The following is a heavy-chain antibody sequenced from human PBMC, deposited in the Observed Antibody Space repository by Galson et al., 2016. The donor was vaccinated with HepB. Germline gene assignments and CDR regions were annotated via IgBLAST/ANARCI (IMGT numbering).Heavy chain of an antibody. CDR3: SRHGLNSDYAAADP. D-gene: IGHD5-12*01. V-gene: IGHV4-59*01. Sequence: SETLSLTCTVSVASFSSSSCSWLRQPPGNRPAWIGYISYSGNTNHNTSLRSRVTITRDTTRNQFSLTLTSATAADTAVYYCSRHGLNSDYAAADPWGQGTLVTVSS. CDR2: ISYSGNT. J-gene: IGHJ5*02. CDR1: VASFSSSS.